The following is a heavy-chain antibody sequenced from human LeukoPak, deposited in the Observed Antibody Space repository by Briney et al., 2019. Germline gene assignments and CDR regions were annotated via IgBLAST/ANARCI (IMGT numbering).Heavy chain of an antibody. D-gene: IGHD1-26*01. CDR2: INPSGSST. J-gene: IGHJ5*02. Sequence: ASVKVSCKASGYSFTSYYMHWVRQAPGQGLEWMGLINPSGSSTTYAQKFQGRVTMTRDMFTSTDYMELTSLTSDDTAVYYCARDNSVGETTWWFDPWGQGTLVTVSS. CDR3: ARDNSVGETTWWFDP. V-gene: IGHV1-46*01. CDR1: GYSFTSYY.